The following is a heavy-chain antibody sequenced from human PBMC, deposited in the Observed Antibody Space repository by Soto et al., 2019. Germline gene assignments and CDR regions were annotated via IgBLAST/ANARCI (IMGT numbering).Heavy chain of an antibody. CDR1: GGSISSGGYY. D-gene: IGHD4-17*01. J-gene: IGHJ5*02. CDR2: IYYSGST. CDR3: ARFTYGDYVVLWSDWFDP. Sequence: SETLSLTCTVSGGSISSGGYYWSWIRQHPGKGLEWIGYIYYSGSTYYNPSLKSRVTISVDTSKNQFSLKLSSVTAADTAVYYCARFTYGDYVVLWSDWFDPWGQGTLVTVSS. V-gene: IGHV4-31*03.